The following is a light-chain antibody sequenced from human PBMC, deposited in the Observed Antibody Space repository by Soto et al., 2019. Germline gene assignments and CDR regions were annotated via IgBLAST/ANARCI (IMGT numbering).Light chain of an antibody. V-gene: IGKV1-39*01. J-gene: IGKJ4*01. CDR2: AAS. CDR3: QQSYSTPLT. Sequence: DIPMPQSPSSLSASVGDRVTITCRARQSISSYLNWYQQKPGKAPKLLIYAASNLQSGVPSRFCGSGSGSEFTLTISSMQPEDFAMYYCQQSYSTPLTFGGGTKVEIK. CDR1: QSISSY.